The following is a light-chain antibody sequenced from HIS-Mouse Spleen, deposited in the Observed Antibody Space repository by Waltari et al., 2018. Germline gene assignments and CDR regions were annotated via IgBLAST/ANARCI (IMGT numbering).Light chain of an antibody. CDR2: GAS. Sequence: EIVLTQSPGTLSLSPGERATLSCRASQSVSSSYFAWYQQKPGQAPRLLIYGASSRATGIPDRFSGSGSGTDVTLTISRLEPEDFAVYYCQQYGSSFTFGPGTKVDIK. CDR3: QQYGSSFT. CDR1: QSVSSSY. J-gene: IGKJ3*01. V-gene: IGKV3-20*01.